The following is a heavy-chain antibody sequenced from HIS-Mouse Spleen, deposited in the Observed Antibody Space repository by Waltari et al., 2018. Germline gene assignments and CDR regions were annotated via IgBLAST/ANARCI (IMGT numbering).Heavy chain of an antibody. J-gene: IGHJ2*01. V-gene: IGHV4-59*01. Sequence: QVQLQESGPGLVKPSETLSLTCTVSGGPISSYYWRWIRQPPGKGLEWIGYYSGSTNSNPTLNSRVTISVDTSKNQCSLKLSSVTAADTAVYYCARASRYLLLPRYFDLWGRGTLVTVSS. CDR2: YYSGST. CDR1: GGPISSYY. D-gene: IGHD1-20*01. CDR3: ARASRYLLLPRYFDL.